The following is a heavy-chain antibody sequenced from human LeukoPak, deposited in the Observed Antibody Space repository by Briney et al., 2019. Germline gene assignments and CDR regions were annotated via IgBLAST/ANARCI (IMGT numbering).Heavy chain of an antibody. CDR1: GYTFTGYY. CDR2: INPNSGGT. CDR3: AREGVVVPTAIGGNDYYYYMDV. D-gene: IGHD2-2*02. Sequence: ASVKVSCKASGYTFTGYYMHWVRQAPGQGLEWMGWINPNSGGTNYAQKFQGRVTMTRDTSISTAYMELSRLRSDDTAVYYCAREGVVVPTAIGGNDYYYYMDVWGKGTTVTVSS. J-gene: IGHJ6*03. V-gene: IGHV1-2*02.